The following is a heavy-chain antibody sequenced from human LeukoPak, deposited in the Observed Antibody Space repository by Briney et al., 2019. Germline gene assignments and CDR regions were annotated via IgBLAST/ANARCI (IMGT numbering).Heavy chain of an antibody. Sequence: GGSLRLSCAASGFTFSSYWMHWVRQAPGKGLVWVSRINSDGSSTSYADSVKGRFTISRDNAKNTLYLQMNSLRAEDTAVYYCARDLVDSYGRKFIDHWGQGTLVTVSS. J-gene: IGHJ4*02. CDR3: ARDLVDSYGRKFIDH. D-gene: IGHD5-18*01. CDR2: INSDGSST. V-gene: IGHV3-74*01. CDR1: GFTFSSYW.